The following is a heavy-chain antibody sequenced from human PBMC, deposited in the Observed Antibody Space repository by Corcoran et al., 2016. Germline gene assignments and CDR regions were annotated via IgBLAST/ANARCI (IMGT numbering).Heavy chain of an antibody. CDR3: ARGGKDVDSPRDD. J-gene: IGHJ4*02. V-gene: IGHV1-2*02. Sequence: QVQLVQSGAEVKKPGASVKVSCKTSGYTFTDYFIYWVRQAPGQGLEWMGWINPNSRGTGYAQKFQGRVTLTRDTSITTAYMDLTGLTSDDTAVYYCARGGKDVDSPRDDWGQGTLVTVSS. CDR1: GYTFTDYF. CDR2: INPNSRGT. D-gene: IGHD3-16*01.